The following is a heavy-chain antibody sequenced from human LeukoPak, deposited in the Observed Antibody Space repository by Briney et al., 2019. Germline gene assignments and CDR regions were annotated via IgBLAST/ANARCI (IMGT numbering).Heavy chain of an antibody. Sequence: ASVKVSCKASGYTFTGYYMHWVRQAPGQGLEWMGWISPNSGGTSYAQKFQGRVTMTRDTSISTAYMELSRLRSDDTAVYYCARVKYQLLYTASPPVWVDYWGQGTLVTVSS. V-gene: IGHV1-2*02. CDR3: ARVKYQLLYTASPPVWVDY. CDR2: ISPNSGGT. J-gene: IGHJ4*02. D-gene: IGHD2-2*02. CDR1: GYTFTGYY.